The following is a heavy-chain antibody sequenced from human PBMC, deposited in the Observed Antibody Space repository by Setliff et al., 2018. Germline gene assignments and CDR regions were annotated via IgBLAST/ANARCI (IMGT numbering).Heavy chain of an antibody. CDR2: IYYDGSNT. Sequence: GGSLRLSCAASGFTFSRYGMHWVRQPPGKGLEWVAVIYYDGSNTHYTDSVEGRFTISRDNSKDTVYLQMSSLRAEDTAVYYCAKARYCSGTSCAFDDWGQGTLVTVSS. CDR3: AKARYCSGTSCAFDD. D-gene: IGHD2-2*01. J-gene: IGHJ4*02. V-gene: IGHV3-33*06. CDR1: GFTFSRYG.